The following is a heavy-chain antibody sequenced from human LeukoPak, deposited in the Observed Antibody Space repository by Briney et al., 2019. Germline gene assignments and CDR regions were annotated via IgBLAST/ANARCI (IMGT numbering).Heavy chain of an antibody. CDR1: GFTFSSYG. CDR2: ISYDGSNK. V-gene: IGHV3-30*18. D-gene: IGHD3-10*01. CDR3: VKELFSGFDY. Sequence: PGGSLRLSCAASGFTFSSYGMHGVRQAPGKGLEWVAVISYDGSNKYYADSVKGRFTISRDNSKNTLYLQMSSLRAEDTAVYYCVKELFSGFDYWGQGTLVTVS. J-gene: IGHJ4*02.